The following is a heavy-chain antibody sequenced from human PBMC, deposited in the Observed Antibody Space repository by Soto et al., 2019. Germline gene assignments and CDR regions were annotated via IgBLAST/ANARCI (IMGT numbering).Heavy chain of an antibody. CDR1: GYTLTSYD. J-gene: IGHJ6*02. CDR2: INPNSDDR. V-gene: IGHV1-8*01. CDR3: ARAIAFIDGYNRRHYGMDV. D-gene: IGHD5-12*01. Sequence: ASVKVSCKASGYTLTSYDIHGVRQATGQGLEWMGWINPNSDDRHYAQKFQGRVTMTRNTSINTVYMELSRLRSEDTAMYYCARAIAFIDGYNRRHYGMDVWG.